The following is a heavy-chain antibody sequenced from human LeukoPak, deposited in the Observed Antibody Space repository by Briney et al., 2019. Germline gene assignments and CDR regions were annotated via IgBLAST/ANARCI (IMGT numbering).Heavy chain of an antibody. V-gene: IGHV3-21*01. J-gene: IGHJ6*02. CDR1: GFTFSSYN. CDR2: ISSSSSYI. CDR3: ARDKIAAAGTDYYYGMDV. D-gene: IGHD6-13*01. Sequence: GGSLRLSCAASGFTFSSYNMNWVRQAPGKGLEWVSSISSSSSYIYYADSVKGRFTISRDNAKNSLCLQMNSLRAEDTAVYYCARDKIAAAGTDYYYGMDVWGQGTTVTVSS.